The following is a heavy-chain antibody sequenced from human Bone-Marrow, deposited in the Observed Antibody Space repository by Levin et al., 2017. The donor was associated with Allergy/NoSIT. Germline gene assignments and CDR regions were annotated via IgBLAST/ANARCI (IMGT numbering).Heavy chain of an antibody. D-gene: IGHD2-15*01. J-gene: IGHJ3*01. Sequence: ETLSLTCAASGFTFSSNWMSWFRQAPGKGLEWVANIKKDGSEKNYVDSVKGRFTISRDNAKNSLYLQMNNLRAGDTAVYYCARHIAASVWGQGTMVTVSS. CDR2: IKKDGSEK. CDR3: ARHIAASV. V-gene: IGHV3-7*01. CDR1: GFTFSSNW.